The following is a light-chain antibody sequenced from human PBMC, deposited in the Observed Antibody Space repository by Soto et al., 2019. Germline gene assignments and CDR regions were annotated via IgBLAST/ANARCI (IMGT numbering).Light chain of an antibody. V-gene: IGLV1-40*01. Sequence: QSVLTQPPSVSGAPGQRGTISCTGSSSNIGAGYDVPWYQQLPGTAPKLLIYGNSNRPSGVPDRFSGSKSGTSASLAITGLQAEDEADYYCQSYDSSLSGSVFGGGTKLTVL. J-gene: IGLJ2*01. CDR3: QSYDSSLSGSV. CDR2: GNS. CDR1: SSNIGAGYD.